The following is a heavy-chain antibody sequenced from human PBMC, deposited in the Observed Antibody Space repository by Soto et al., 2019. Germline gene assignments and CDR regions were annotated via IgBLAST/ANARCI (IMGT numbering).Heavy chain of an antibody. J-gene: IGHJ4*02. CDR1: GFTFSSYA. CDR3: AKSLSAHCSSTSCYAVRIAAAAPFDY. CDR2: ISGSGGST. D-gene: IGHD2-2*01. V-gene: IGHV3-23*01. Sequence: GGSLRLSCAASGFTFSSYAMSWVRQAPGKGLEWVSAISGSGGSTYYADSVKGRFTISRDNSKNTLYLQMNSLRAEDTAVYYCAKSLSAHCSSTSCYAVRIAAAAPFDYWGQGTLVTVSS.